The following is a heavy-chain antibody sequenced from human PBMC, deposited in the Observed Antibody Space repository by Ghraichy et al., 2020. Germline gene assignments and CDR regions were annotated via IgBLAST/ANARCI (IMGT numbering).Heavy chain of an antibody. J-gene: IGHJ4*02. D-gene: IGHD3-3*02. CDR2: ISSSSAHI. CDR1: GFIFSSYS. V-gene: IGHV3-21*01. CDR3: ARGGSQHFWFDY. Sequence: GGSLRLSCAASGFIFSSYSMNWVRQAPGQGLEWVSAISSSSAHIYYADSVKGRFTISRDNAKSSLFLQMNSLRAEDTAVYYCARGGSQHFWFDYWGQGTLVTVSS.